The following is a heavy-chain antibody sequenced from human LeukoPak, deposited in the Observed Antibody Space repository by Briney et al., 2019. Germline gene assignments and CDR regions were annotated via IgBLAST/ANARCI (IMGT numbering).Heavy chain of an antibody. Sequence: SETLSLTCTVSGGSISSYYWSWIRQPPGKGLEWIGSIYYTGSINYNPSLKSRVTISIDTSKNQFSLNLTSVTAADTAVYYCARFSGYGSTHYFDYWGQGTLVTVSS. D-gene: IGHD5-12*01. CDR1: GGSISSYY. CDR3: ARFSGYGSTHYFDY. CDR2: IYYTGSI. J-gene: IGHJ4*02. V-gene: IGHV4-59*01.